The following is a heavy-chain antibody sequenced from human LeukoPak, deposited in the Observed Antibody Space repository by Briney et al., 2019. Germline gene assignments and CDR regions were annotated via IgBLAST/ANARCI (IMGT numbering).Heavy chain of an antibody. CDR2: IYSSGST. V-gene: IGHV4-39*01. CDR3: VKSDGYGLIDS. D-gene: IGHD2-21*02. J-gene: IGHJ5*01. Sequence: SETLPLTCIVSGVSISSSNYYWGWVRQPPGKGLEWIGNIYSSGSTYYNSSLKSRVTISIDTSNNQVSLKMSSMTAADTAVYYCVKSDGYGLIDSWGQGTLVTVSS. CDR1: GVSISSSNYY.